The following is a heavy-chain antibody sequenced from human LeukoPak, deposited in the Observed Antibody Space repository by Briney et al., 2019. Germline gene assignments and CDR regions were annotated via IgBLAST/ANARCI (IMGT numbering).Heavy chain of an antibody. D-gene: IGHD6-13*01. CDR1: GYTFTSYG. J-gene: IGHJ4*02. Sequence: GASVEVSCKASGYTFTSYGISWVRQAPGQGLEWMGWISAYNGNTNYAQKLQGRVTMTTDTSTSTAYMELRSLRSDDTAVYYCARDEEPGWGFIAAAGTGDYWGQGTLVTVSS. CDR2: ISAYNGNT. CDR3: ARDEEPGWGFIAAAGTGDY. V-gene: IGHV1-18*01.